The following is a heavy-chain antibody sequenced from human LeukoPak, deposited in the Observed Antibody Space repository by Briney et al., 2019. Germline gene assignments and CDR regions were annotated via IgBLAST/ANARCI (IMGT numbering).Heavy chain of an antibody. CDR1: GLTFTGYA. Sequence: GRCLRLSCAASGLTFTGYAMHWVRQAPGKGLEWMAVISHDGTKKDYADSVKGRFTISRDSSNNALYLQMDSLRAEDTAVYYCARDKIYRGSGSCLDYWGQGTLVTVSS. CDR2: ISHDGTKK. J-gene: IGHJ4*02. D-gene: IGHD3-10*01. V-gene: IGHV3-30-3*01. CDR3: ARDKIYRGSGSCLDY.